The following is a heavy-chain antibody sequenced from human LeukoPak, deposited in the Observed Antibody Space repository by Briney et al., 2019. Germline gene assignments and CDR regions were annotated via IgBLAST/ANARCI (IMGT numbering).Heavy chain of an antibody. J-gene: IGHJ4*02. V-gene: IGHV3-7*01. Sequence: GESLRLSCAASGFTFTTYWMSWIRQLPGKGLEWVANINQDGTERYYVDSVKGRFTISRDNAKNSLDLQMNSLRVEDTGIYYCVKVAKYYYGSETYYFFEHWGQGTPVTASS. CDR2: INQDGTER. D-gene: IGHD3-10*01. CDR1: GFTFTTYW. CDR3: VKVAKYYYGSETYYFFEH.